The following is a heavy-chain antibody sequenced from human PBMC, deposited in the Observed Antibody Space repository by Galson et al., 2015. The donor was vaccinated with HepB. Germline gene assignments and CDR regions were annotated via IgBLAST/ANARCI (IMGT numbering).Heavy chain of an antibody. CDR1: GLTKYA. CDR3: AKTTGRFSADFF. Sequence: SLRLSCAASGLTKYATTWVRQAPGQGLEWVSTIGGNDGTTYYADSVKGRFTISRDNSKNTLYLQMNSLRVDDTAIYYCAKTTGRFSADFFWGQGTLVTVSS. V-gene: IGHV3-23*01. CDR2: IGGNDGTT. J-gene: IGHJ1*01. D-gene: IGHD2-8*02.